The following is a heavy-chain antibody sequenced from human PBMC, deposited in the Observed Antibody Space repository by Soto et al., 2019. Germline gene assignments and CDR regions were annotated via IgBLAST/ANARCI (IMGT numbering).Heavy chain of an antibody. Sequence: TSETLSLTCTVSGGSISSGGYYWSWIRQHPGKGLEWIGYIYYSGSTYYNPSLKSRVTISVDTSKNQFSLKLSSVTAADTAVYYCAMCRDGYNYFSWGQGTLVTVSS. CDR2: IYYSGST. D-gene: IGHD5-12*01. J-gene: IGHJ4*02. V-gene: IGHV4-31*03. CDR1: GGSISSGGYY. CDR3: AMCRDGYNYFS.